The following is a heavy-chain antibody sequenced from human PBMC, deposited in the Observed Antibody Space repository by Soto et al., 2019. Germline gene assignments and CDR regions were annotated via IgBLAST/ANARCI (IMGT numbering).Heavy chain of an antibody. J-gene: IGHJ5*02. CDR3: GVAQGRNWFDP. V-gene: IGHV5-51*01. CDR2: IFPDDSYT. D-gene: IGHD5-12*01. Sequence: GQSLKICCKASGYSYSSYWIGWVRQVTGKGLEWTGIIFPDDSYTNYSLSFQGHVTISADKSISTAYLQWSRLKASDTAMYYCGVAQGRNWFDPWGQGTLVTVSS. CDR1: GYSYSSYW.